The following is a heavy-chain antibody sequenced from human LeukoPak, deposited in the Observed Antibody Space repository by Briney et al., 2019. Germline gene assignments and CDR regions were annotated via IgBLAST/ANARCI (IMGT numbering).Heavy chain of an antibody. Sequence: GGSLRLSCAASGFTFSSYAMNWARQAPGKGLEWVSSVSGSGSSTFYADSVKGRFTISRDNSKNTLYLQMNSLRAEDTAVYYCARQSHWNFNFDYWGQGTLVTVSS. D-gene: IGHD1-7*01. V-gene: IGHV3-23*01. CDR2: VSGSGSST. J-gene: IGHJ4*02. CDR1: GFTFSSYA. CDR3: ARQSHWNFNFDY.